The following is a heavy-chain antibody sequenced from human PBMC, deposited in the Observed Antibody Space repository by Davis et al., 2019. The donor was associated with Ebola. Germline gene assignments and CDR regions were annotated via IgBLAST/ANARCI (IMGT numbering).Heavy chain of an antibody. CDR1: GGTFYSYA. V-gene: IGHV1-69*13. CDR3: ARALDRLLDFDY. D-gene: IGHD3-3*01. Sequence: SVKVSCKASGGTFYSYAISWVRQAPGQGLEWVGGIIPIIAREDYAQKFQGRVTISADASTDTAYMELTSLKSEDTAVYYCARALDRLLDFDYWGQGTLVTVSS. J-gene: IGHJ4*02. CDR2: IIPIIARE.